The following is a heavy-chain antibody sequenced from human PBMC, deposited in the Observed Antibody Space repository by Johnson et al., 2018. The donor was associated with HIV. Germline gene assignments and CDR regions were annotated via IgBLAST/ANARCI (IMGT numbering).Heavy chain of an antibody. CDR2: ISSSGSTI. CDR1: GFSFSDYY. V-gene: IGHV3-11*01. J-gene: IGHJ3*02. Sequence: VQLVESGGGLVKPGGSLRLSCAASGFSFSDYYMSWIRQAPGKGLEWVSYISSSGSTIYYADSVVKGRFTISRDNAKNSLYLQMNSLRAEDTAVYYCARGPSQLYWPDVAFDIWGQGTTVTVSS. CDR3: ARGPSQLYWPDVAFDI. D-gene: IGHD2-8*02.